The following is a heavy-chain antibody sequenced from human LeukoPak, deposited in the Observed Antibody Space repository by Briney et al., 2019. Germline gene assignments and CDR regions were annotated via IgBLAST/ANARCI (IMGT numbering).Heavy chain of an antibody. D-gene: IGHD3-22*01. V-gene: IGHV6-1*01. CDR1: GDSVSSNSAA. J-gene: IGHJ4*02. CDR3: ASGSSYDSSGRGFDY. CDR2: TYCRSKWYN. Sequence: SQTLSLTCAISGDSVSSNSAAWNWIRQSPSRGLEWLGRTYCRSKWYNDYAVSVKSRIIINPDTSKNQFSLQLNSVTPDDTAVYYCASGSSYDSSGRGFDYWGQGTLVTVSS.